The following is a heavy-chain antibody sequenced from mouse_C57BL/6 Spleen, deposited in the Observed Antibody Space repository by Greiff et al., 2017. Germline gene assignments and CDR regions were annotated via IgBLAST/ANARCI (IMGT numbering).Heavy chain of an antibody. J-gene: IGHJ2*01. D-gene: IGHD2-3*01. CDR2: INPSSGYT. Sequence: QVQLQQSGAELARPGASVKMSCKASGYTFTSYTMHWVKQRPGQGLEWIGYINPSSGYTKYNQKFKDKATLTADKSSSTAYMQLSSLTSEDSAVYYCARWLLRDYFDYWGQGTTLTVSS. CDR3: ARWLLRDYFDY. CDR1: GYTFTSYT. V-gene: IGHV1-4*01.